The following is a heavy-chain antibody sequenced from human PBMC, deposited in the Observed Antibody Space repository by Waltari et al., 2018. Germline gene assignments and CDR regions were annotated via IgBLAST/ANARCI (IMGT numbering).Heavy chain of an antibody. CDR3: AHSYYDYIWGSVRSLFPAPTPFDY. J-gene: IGHJ4*02. V-gene: IGHV2-5*01. Sequence: QITLKESGPTLVKPTQTLTLTCTFSGFSLSTSGVGVGWIRQPPGKALEWLAGIYWNDDEGYSPSLKTRLTITKDASKNVVVLTMTNMDPVDTATYYCAHSYYDYIWGSVRSLFPAPTPFDYWGQGTLVTVSS. CDR2: IYWNDDE. D-gene: IGHD3-16*02. CDR1: GFSLSTSGVG.